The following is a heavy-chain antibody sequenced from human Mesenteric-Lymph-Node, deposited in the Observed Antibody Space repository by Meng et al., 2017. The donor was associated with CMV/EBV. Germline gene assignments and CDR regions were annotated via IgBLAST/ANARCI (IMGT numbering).Heavy chain of an antibody. CDR3: ARERSARNSAWRSFDY. CDR2: IKHDGTEK. Sequence: GESLKISCAASGFTFSNYWMTWVRQAPGKGLEWVASIKHDGTEKYFVHSVKGRFTISRDNAKNSLYVQMYSLRAEDTAVYYCARERSARNSAWRSFDYWGQGTLVTVSS. D-gene: IGHD1-26*01. V-gene: IGHV3-7*01. CDR1: GFTFSNYW. J-gene: IGHJ4*02.